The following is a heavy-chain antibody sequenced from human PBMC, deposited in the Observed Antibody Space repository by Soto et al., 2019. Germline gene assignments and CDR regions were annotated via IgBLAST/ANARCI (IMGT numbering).Heavy chain of an antibody. Sequence: QVQLQESGPGLVKPSETLSLTCTVSGGSISSYYWSWIRQPPGKGLEWIGYIYYSGSTNYTPYLKRRVPISVDTSKNQFSLKLSSVTAAATDVYYCSIRYGSCFDYWGQGTLVTVSP. V-gene: IGHV4-59*08. CDR2: IYYSGST. D-gene: IGHD5-18*01. J-gene: IGHJ4*02. CDR3: SIRYGSCFDY. CDR1: GGSISSYY.